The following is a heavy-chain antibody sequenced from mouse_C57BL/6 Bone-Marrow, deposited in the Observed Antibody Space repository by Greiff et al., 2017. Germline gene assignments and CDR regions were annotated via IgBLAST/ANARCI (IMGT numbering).Heavy chain of an antibody. CDR3: ARELWFAN. J-gene: IGHJ3*01. Sequence: QVQLQQPGAELVMPGASVKLSCKASGYTFTSYWMHWVKQRPGQGLEWIGEIDPSDSYTNYNQKFKGKSTLTVDKSSSTAYMQLSSLTSEDSAVYYCARELWFANWGQGTLVTVSA. CDR1: GYTFTSYW. CDR2: IDPSDSYT. V-gene: IGHV1-69*01.